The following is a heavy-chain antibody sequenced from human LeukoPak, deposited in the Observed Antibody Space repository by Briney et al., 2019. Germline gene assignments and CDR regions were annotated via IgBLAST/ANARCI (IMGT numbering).Heavy chain of an antibody. Sequence: PSETLSLTCAVYGGSFSGYYWSWIRQPPGKGLGWIGEINHSGSTNYNPSLKSRVTISVDTSKNQFSLKLSSVTAADTAVYYCARGGGPYDTTDYWGQGTLVTVSS. D-gene: IGHD3-22*01. V-gene: IGHV4-34*01. J-gene: IGHJ4*02. CDR1: GGSFSGYY. CDR3: ARGGGPYDTTDY. CDR2: INHSGST.